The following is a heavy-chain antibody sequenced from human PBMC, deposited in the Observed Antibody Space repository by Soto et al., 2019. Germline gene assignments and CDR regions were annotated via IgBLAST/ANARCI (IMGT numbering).Heavy chain of an antibody. D-gene: IGHD6-19*01. Sequence: PSETPSLTCTVSGGSISSYYWSWIRQHPGKGLEWIGYIYYSGSTNYNPSLKSRVTISVDTSKNQFSLKLSSVTAADTAVYYCARGGSSGWYGGAFDIWGQGTMVTVSS. V-gene: IGHV4-59*01. CDR2: IYYSGST. J-gene: IGHJ3*02. CDR1: GGSISSYY. CDR3: ARGGSSGWYGGAFDI.